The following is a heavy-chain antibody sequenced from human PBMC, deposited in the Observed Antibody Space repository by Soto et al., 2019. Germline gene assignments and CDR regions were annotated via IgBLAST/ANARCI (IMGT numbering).Heavy chain of an antibody. CDR2: IIPIFGAA. CDR1: GGTFSSYA. J-gene: IGHJ4*02. CDR3: ARLVATTPRGYYFDS. V-gene: IGHV1-69*01. Sequence: QVQLVQSGAEVKKPGSSVKVSCKASGGTFSSYAISWVRQAPGQGLEWMGGIIPIFGAANYAQKFQGRVTITADESTSTAYMEPSSLRSDDTAVYYCARLVATTPRGYYFDSWGQGTLVTVSS. D-gene: IGHD5-12*01.